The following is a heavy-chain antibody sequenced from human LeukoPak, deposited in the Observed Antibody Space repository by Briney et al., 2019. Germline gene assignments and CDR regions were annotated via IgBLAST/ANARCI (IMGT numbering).Heavy chain of an antibody. CDR3: ARRIIAVAGTVVYYFDY. CDR1: GGSISGSNYY. J-gene: IGHJ4*02. Sequence: SETLSLTCTVSGGSISGSNYYWGWIRQPPGKGLEWIASIYYSGSTYYNPSLKSRVTVSVDTSKNQFSLKLSSATAADTAVYYCARRIIAVAGTVVYYFDYWGQGTLVTVSS. CDR2: IYYSGST. V-gene: IGHV4-39*01. D-gene: IGHD6-19*01.